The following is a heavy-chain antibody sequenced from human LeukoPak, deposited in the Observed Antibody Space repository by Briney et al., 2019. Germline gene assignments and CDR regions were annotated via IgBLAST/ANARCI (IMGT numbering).Heavy chain of an antibody. V-gene: IGHV3-7*01. Sequence: GGSLRLSCAASGIAFSSYWMSWVRQAPGRGLEWVANMKQDGSEKYYVGSVKDRFTISRDNAKNSLYLQMNSLRAEDTAVYYCARDLGHSGYDLSDYWGQGTLVTVSS. D-gene: IGHD5-12*01. J-gene: IGHJ4*02. CDR2: MKQDGSEK. CDR3: ARDLGHSGYDLSDY. CDR1: GIAFSSYW.